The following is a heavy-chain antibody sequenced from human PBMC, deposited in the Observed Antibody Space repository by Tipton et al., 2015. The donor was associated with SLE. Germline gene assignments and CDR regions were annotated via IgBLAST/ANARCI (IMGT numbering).Heavy chain of an antibody. CDR2: IYHSGST. D-gene: IGHD6-13*01. CDR3: ARGQTSSRWGNYCFDY. CDR1: GGSISSSNW. V-gene: IGHV4-4*02. J-gene: IGHJ4*02. Sequence: TLSLTCAVSGGSISSSNWWSWVRQPPGKGLEWIGEIYHSGSTNYNPSLKSRVTISVDKSKNQFSLKLSSVTAADTAVYYCARGQTSSRWGNYCFDYWGQGTLVTVSS.